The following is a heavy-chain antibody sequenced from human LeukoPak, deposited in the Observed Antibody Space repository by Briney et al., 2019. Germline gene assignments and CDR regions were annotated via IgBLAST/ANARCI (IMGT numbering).Heavy chain of an antibody. CDR2: IYYSGST. CDR1: DGSISTYY. J-gene: IGHJ4*02. V-gene: IGHV4-59*01. CDR3: ARFSNNYDILTGYPMYYFDY. D-gene: IGHD3-9*01. Sequence: SETLSLTCTVSDGSISTYYWSWIRQPPGKGLEWIAYIYYSGSTNYNPSLKSRVTISVDTSKNQFSLKLSSVTAADTAVYYCARFSNNYDILTGYPMYYFDYWGQGTLVTVSS.